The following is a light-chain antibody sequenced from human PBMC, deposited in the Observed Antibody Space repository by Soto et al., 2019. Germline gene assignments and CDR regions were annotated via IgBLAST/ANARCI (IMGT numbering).Light chain of an antibody. Sequence: EIVMTQSPATLSVSPGERVTLSCRASQSISRNLAWYQQKPGQVSRLLIYGASTRATGIPARFTGSGSGTEFTLTISSLQSEDLGSYYCQQYNNWPPTFGQGTKVEI. CDR1: QSISRN. CDR2: GAS. V-gene: IGKV3-15*01. CDR3: QQYNNWPPT. J-gene: IGKJ1*01.